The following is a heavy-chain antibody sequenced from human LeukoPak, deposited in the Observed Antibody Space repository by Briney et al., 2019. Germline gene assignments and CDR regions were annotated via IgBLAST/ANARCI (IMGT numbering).Heavy chain of an antibody. CDR1: GYTFTGHY. V-gene: IGHV1-2*02. D-gene: IGHD1-26*01. CDR3: AGVQIVGATSSVDP. Sequence: ASVKVSCKASGYTFTGHYMHWVRQAPGQGLEWMGWINPNSGGTNYAQKFQGRVTMTRDTSISTAYMELSRLRSDDTAVYYCAGVQIVGATSSVDPWGQGTLVTVSS. CDR2: INPNSGGT. J-gene: IGHJ5*02.